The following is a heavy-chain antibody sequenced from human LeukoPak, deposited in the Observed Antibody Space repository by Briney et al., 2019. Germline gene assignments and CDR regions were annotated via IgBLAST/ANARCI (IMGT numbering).Heavy chain of an antibody. V-gene: IGHV3-21*01. J-gene: IGHJ4*02. CDR3: ARDSFMVRGVKNFDY. CDR1: GFTFSSYG. CDR2: ISSSSSYI. D-gene: IGHD3-10*01. Sequence: SGGSLRLSCAASGFTFSSYGMNWVRQAPGKGLEWVSSISSSSSYIYYADSVKGRFTISRDNAKNSLYLQMNSLRAEDTAVYYCARDSFMVRGVKNFDYWGQGTLVTVSS.